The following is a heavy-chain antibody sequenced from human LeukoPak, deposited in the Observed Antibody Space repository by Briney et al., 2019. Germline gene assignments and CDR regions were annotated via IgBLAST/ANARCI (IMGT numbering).Heavy chain of an antibody. CDR3: AGSVTSRVVLDY. CDR2: IYYSGST. J-gene: IGHJ4*02. CDR1: GGSISSGGYY. D-gene: IGHD3-10*01. V-gene: IGHV4-31*03. Sequence: SQTLSLTCTLSGGSISSGGYYWSWIRQHPGKGLEWLGYIYYSGSTYYNPSLKSRVAISVDTSKNQFSLKLSSVTAADTAIYYCAGSVTSRVVLDYWGQGTVVTVSS.